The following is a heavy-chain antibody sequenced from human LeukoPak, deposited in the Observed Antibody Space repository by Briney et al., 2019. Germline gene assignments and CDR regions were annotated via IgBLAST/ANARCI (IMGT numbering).Heavy chain of an antibody. CDR3: ASDHCSGGSCYPPNWFDP. Sequence: ASVKVSCKASGYTFTSYGISWVRQAPGQGLEWMGWISAYNGNTNYAQKLQGRVTMTTDTSTSTAYMELRSLRSDDTAVYYCASDHCSGGSCYPPNWFDPWGQGTLVTVSS. CDR1: GYTFTSYG. V-gene: IGHV1-18*04. CDR2: ISAYNGNT. D-gene: IGHD2-15*01. J-gene: IGHJ5*02.